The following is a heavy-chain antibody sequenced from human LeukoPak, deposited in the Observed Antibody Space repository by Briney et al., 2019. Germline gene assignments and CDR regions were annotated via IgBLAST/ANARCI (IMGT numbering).Heavy chain of an antibody. Sequence: GGSLRLSCEASGLTFGDYWMTWVRQAPGKGPECVANIKQDGSETHYVDSVKGRFTIFRDNAKNSLSLQMNSLRAEDTAIYYCGSDRVSESQGEIAYWGQGTLVTVSS. CDR2: IKQDGSET. V-gene: IGHV3-7*05. CDR3: GSDRVSESQGEIAY. CDR1: GLTFGDYW. J-gene: IGHJ4*02. D-gene: IGHD1-26*01.